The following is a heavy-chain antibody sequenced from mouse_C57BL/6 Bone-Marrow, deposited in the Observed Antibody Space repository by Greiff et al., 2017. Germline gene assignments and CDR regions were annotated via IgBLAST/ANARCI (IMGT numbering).Heavy chain of an antibody. V-gene: IGHV1-9*01. D-gene: IGHD1-1*01. J-gene: IGHJ1*03. Sequence: VQLQQSGAELMKPGASVKLSCKATGYTFTGYWIEWVKQRPGHGLEWIGEILPGSGSTNYNEKFKGKATFTADTSSNPAYMQLSSLTTEDSAIYYCARRGYGSSYDWYFDVWGTGTTVTVSS. CDR1: GYTFTGYW. CDR3: ARRGYGSSYDWYFDV. CDR2: ILPGSGST.